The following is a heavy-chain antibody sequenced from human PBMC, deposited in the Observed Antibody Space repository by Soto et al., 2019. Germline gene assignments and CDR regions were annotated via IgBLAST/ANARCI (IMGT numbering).Heavy chain of an antibody. D-gene: IGHD3-22*01. V-gene: IGHV1-69*01. CDR3: AGGRIVVVGSRAYYGMDV. Sequence: QVHLLLQSGAEVKKPGSSVKVSCKASGGTPSNSAISWVRQAPGQGLEWMGGIIPVFGLVKYAQNFQGRVTITADESTNTAYMELSRLRREDTAVYYCAGGRIVVVGSRAYYGMDVWGQGTTVTVCS. J-gene: IGHJ6*02. CDR1: GGTPSNSA. CDR2: IIPVFGLV.